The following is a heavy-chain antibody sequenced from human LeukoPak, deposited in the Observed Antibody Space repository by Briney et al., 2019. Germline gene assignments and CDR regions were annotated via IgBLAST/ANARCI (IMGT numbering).Heavy chain of an antibody. J-gene: IGHJ4*02. V-gene: IGHV3-21*01. D-gene: IGHD3-10*01. CDR2: ISSSSSYI. CDR3: ARGLRGVDDY. CDR1: GFTFISYS. Sequence: GSLRLSCAASGFTFISYSMNWVRQAPGKGLEWVSSISSSSSYIYYADSVKGRFTISRDNAKNSLYLRMNSLRAEDTAVYYCARGLRGVDDYWGQGTLVTVSS.